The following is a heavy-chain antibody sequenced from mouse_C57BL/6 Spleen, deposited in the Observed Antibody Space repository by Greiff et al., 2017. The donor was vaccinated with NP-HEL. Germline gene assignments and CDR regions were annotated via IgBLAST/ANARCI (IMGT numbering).Heavy chain of an antibody. J-gene: IGHJ2*01. CDR1: GYTFTSYW. D-gene: IGHD2-4*01. CDR2: IDPSDSYT. V-gene: IGHV1-69*01. Sequence: QVQLQQPGAELVMPGASVKLSCKASGYTFTSYWMHWVKQRPGQGLEWIGEIDPSDSYTNYNQKFKGKSTLTVDKSSSTAYMQLSSLTSEDSAVYYFARGDYDGMDYFGDWGQGATLTVSS. CDR3: ARGDYDGMDYFGD.